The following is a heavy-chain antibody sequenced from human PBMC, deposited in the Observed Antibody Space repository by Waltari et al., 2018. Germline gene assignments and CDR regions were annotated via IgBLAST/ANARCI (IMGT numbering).Heavy chain of an antibody. D-gene: IGHD6-19*01. J-gene: IGHJ3*02. CDR2: ISPIFGTA. Sequence: QVQLVQSGAEVKKPGSSVKVSCKASGGTFSSYAISWVRQAPGQGLGWRGGISPIFGTANYAQKFQGRVTITADKSTSTAYMELSSLRSEDTAVYYCAGYSSGWDAFDIWGQGTMVIVSS. V-gene: IGHV1-69*14. CDR3: AGYSSGWDAFDI. CDR1: GGTFSSYA.